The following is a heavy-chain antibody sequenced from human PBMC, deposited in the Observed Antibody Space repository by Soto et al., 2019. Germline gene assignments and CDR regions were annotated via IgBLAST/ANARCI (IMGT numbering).Heavy chain of an antibody. CDR3: ARARRPDYYDSSGYHFEY. D-gene: IGHD3-22*01. V-gene: IGHV1-3*01. J-gene: IGHJ4*02. Sequence: ASVKVSCKASGYLFTNYAIHWVRQAPGQRLEWMGWINAGNGNTKYSQKFQGRVTITRDTSASTAYMELSSLRSEDTAVYYCARARRPDYYDSSGYHFEYWGQGHLVTVAS. CDR1: GYLFTNYA. CDR2: INAGNGNT.